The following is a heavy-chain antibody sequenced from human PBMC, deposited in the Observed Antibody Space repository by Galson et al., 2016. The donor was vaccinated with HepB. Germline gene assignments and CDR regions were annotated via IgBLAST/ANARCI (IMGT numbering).Heavy chain of an antibody. D-gene: IGHD1-26*01. CDR1: GYTFTSYG. Sequence: SVKVSCKASGYTFTSYGISWVRQAPGQGLEWMGWISAYNGNANYARKLRGRVTMTTDTSTSTVYMELRSLRSDDTAVYYCARDAVSGNYYFLDYWGQGTLVTVSS. J-gene: IGHJ4*02. CDR2: ISAYNGNA. V-gene: IGHV1-18*01. CDR3: ARDAVSGNYYFLDY.